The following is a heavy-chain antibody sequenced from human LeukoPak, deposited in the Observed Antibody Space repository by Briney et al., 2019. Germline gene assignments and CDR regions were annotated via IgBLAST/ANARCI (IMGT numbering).Heavy chain of an antibody. CDR2: VYSSGST. J-gene: IGHJ4*02. CDR3: ARDYGSGYPPPFDY. D-gene: IGHD3-22*01. Sequence: SEALSLTCMDSGGSISSYYWSWIRQPPGTGLEYIGYVYSSGSTNYNPSLKGRVTISVHTSKNGFALKLTSTAAADTAVYYCARDYGSGYPPPFDYWGQGTLVTVPS. CDR1: GGSISSYY. V-gene: IGHV4-59*01.